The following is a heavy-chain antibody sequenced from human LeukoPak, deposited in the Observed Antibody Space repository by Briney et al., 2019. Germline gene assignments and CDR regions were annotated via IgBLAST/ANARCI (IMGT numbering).Heavy chain of an antibody. CDR1: GFTFSSYE. V-gene: IGHV3-48*03. D-gene: IGHD2-15*01. Sequence: QPGGSLRLSCAASGFTFSSYEMNWVRQAPGKGLEWVSYISSSGSTIYYADSVKGRFTISGDNAKNSLYLQMNSLRAEDTAVYYCARDCGGGSCYGPYAAFDIWGQGTMVTASS. J-gene: IGHJ3*02. CDR3: ARDCGGGSCYGPYAAFDI. CDR2: ISSSGSTI.